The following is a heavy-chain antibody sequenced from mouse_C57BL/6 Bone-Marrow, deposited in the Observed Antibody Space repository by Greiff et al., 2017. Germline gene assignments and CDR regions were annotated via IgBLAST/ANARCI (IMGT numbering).Heavy chain of an antibody. Sequence: QVHVKQPGAELVMPGASVKLSCKASGYTFTSYWMHWVKQRPGQGLEWIGEIDPSDSYTNYNQKFKGKSTLTVDKSSSTAYMQLSSLSSEDSAVYYCARNWAMDYWGQGTSVTVSS. J-gene: IGHJ4*01. CDR3: ARNWAMDY. CDR2: IDPSDSYT. CDR1: GYTFTSYW. V-gene: IGHV1-69*01. D-gene: IGHD4-1*01.